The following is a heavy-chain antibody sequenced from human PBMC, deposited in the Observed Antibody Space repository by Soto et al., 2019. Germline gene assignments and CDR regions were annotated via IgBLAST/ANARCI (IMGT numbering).Heavy chain of an antibody. Sequence: QVQLVQSGAEVKKPGSSVKVSCKASGGTFSSYAISWVRQAPGQGLEWMGGIIPIFGTANYAQKFQGRVTITAVESTRTAYLELSRLRSEDTDVYYCARDEAAHTRVYWGQGTLVTVSS. CDR2: IIPIFGTA. J-gene: IGHJ4*02. V-gene: IGHV1-69*12. CDR3: ARDEAAHTRVY. D-gene: IGHD6-6*01. CDR1: GGTFSSYA.